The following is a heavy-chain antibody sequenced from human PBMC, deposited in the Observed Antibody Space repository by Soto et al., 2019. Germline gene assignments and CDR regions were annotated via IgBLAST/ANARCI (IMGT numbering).Heavy chain of an antibody. CDR3: AKDLGYSGGSWPFDY. D-gene: IGHD5-12*01. J-gene: IGHJ4*02. CDR1: GFSFSSYA. CDR2: ISGSGGYT. Sequence: PGGSLRLSCAASGFSFSSYAMSWVRQAPGKGLEWVSSISGSGGYTYYADSVKGRFTISRDNSKNTLYLQMSSLRAEDTAVYHCAKDLGYSGGSWPFDYWGQGTLVTVSS. V-gene: IGHV3-23*01.